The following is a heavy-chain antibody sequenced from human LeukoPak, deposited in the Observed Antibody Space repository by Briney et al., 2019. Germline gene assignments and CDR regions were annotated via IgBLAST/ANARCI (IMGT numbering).Heavy chain of an antibody. Sequence: ASVKVSCKASGYTFIAYGISWVRQATGQGLEWMGWMNPNSGNTGYAQKFQGRVTMTRNTSISTAYMELSSLRSEDTAVYYCARAIRAVAGSDYWGQGTLVTVSS. CDR1: GYTFIAYG. J-gene: IGHJ4*02. D-gene: IGHD6-19*01. CDR2: MNPNSGNT. CDR3: ARAIRAVAGSDY. V-gene: IGHV1-8*02.